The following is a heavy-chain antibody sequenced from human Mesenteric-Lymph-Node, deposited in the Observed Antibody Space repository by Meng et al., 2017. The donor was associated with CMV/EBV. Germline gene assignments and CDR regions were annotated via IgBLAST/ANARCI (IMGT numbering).Heavy chain of an antibody. D-gene: IGHD5-18*01. Sequence: ASVKVSCKASGYTFTGYYMHWVRQAPGQGLEWMGWMNPNSGGTKFAQKFQGGVTMTRDTFISTAYMELSRLRSDDTAVYYCARGGSVDTAMVHPPDYWGQGTLVTVSS. CDR2: MNPNSGGT. CDR3: ARGGSVDTAMVHPPDY. J-gene: IGHJ4*02. CDR1: GYTFTGYY. V-gene: IGHV1-2*02.